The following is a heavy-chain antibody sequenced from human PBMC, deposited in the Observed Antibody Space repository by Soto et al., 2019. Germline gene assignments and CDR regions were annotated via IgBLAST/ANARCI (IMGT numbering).Heavy chain of an antibody. D-gene: IGHD1-1*01. CDR2: IYSGGST. CDR1: GFTVSSNY. V-gene: IGHV3-53*01. J-gene: IGHJ4*02. Sequence: GGSLRLSCAASGFTVSSNYMSWVRQAPGKGLEWVSVIYSGGSTYYADSVKGRFTVSRDNSKNTLYLQMNSLRAEDTAVYYCARNGRNRDFDYWGQGTLVTVS. CDR3: ARNGRNRDFDY.